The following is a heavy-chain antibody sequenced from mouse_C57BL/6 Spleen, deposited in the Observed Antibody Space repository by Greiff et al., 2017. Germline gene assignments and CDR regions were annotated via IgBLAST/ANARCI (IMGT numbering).Heavy chain of an antibody. CDR2: IYPGDGDT. CDR3: AVYYGGSYWYFDV. V-gene: IGHV1-82*01. Sequence: VQLQQSGPELVKPGASVKISCKASGYAFSSSWMNWVKQRPGQGLEWIGRIYPGDGDTNYNGKFKGKATLTADKSSSTAYMQLSSLTSEDSAVYVCAVYYGGSYWYFDVWGTGTTVTVSA. CDR1: GYAFSSSW. J-gene: IGHJ1*03. D-gene: IGHD1-1*01.